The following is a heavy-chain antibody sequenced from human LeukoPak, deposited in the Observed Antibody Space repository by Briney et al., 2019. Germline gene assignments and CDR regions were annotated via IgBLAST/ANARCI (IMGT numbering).Heavy chain of an antibody. J-gene: IGHJ4*02. CDR1: GFTFSSYA. CDR2: ISYDGSNK. D-gene: IGHD3-22*01. V-gene: IGHV3-30-3*01. Sequence: GGSLRLSCAASGFTFSSYAMHWVRQAPGKGLEWVAVISYDGSNKYYADSVKGRFTISRDNSKNTLYLQMNSLRAEDTAVYYCARDGEGDYYDSSGYNIDYWGQGTLVTVSS. CDR3: ARDGEGDYYDSSGYNIDY.